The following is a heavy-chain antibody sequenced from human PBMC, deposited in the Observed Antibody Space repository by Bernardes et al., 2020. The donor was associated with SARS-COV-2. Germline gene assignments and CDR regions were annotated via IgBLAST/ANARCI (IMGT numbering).Heavy chain of an antibody. CDR3: TRVLDGRAGAFDI. D-gene: IGHD2-15*01. V-gene: IGHV6-1*01. J-gene: IGHJ3*02. CDR2: TYYRSKWYN. CDR1: GDSVSSNRAT. Sequence: LSLTSAISGDSVSSNRATWNWLRQSPSRGLEWLGRTYYRSKWYNDYAVSVKRQITINTDTSKNQFSLQLNSVTPEDTAVYYCTRVLDGRAGAFDIWGQGTMVTVSS.